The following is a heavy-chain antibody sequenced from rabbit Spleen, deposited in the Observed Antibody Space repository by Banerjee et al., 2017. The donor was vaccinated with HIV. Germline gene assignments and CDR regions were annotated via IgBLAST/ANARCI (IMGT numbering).Heavy chain of an antibody. D-gene: IGHD8-1*01. V-gene: IGHV1S47*01. CDR2: IYPAKGST. J-gene: IGHJ4*01. CDR1: GIDLMSIA. CDR3: ARDGAGGSYFAL. Sequence: QEQLKETGGGLVQPGGSLTLSCKASGIDLMSIAMSWVRQAPGKGLEWIGIIYPAKGSTDYASWVNGRFTISSDNAQSTVDLKMTSLTAADTATYFCARDGAGGSYFALWGPGTLVTVS.